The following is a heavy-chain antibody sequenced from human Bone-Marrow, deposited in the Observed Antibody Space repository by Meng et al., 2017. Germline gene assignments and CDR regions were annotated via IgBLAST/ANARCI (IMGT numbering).Heavy chain of an antibody. Sequence: GESLKISCAASGFTFSSYSMNWVRQVPGKGLEWVPSISSSSSYIYYADSVKGRFTISRDNTKNSLYLQMNSLRAEDTAVYYCARGEGGWYAYYYYGMDVWGQGTTVTVSS. CDR2: ISSSSSYI. CDR1: GFTFSSYS. CDR3: ARGEGGWYAYYYYGMDV. J-gene: IGHJ6*02. D-gene: IGHD6-19*01. V-gene: IGHV3-21*01.